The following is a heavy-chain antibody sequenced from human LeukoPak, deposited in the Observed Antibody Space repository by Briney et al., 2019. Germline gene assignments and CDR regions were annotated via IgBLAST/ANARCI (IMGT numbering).Heavy chain of an antibody. CDR3: AKGHGSGSMGIDY. J-gene: IGHJ4*02. CDR1: GFTFSSYA. V-gene: IGHV3-30*18. Sequence: PGGSLRLSCAASGFTFSSYAMSWVRQAPGKGLEWVAVISYDGSNKYYADSVKGRFTISRDNSKNTLYLQMNSLRAEDTAVYYCAKGHGSGSMGIDYWGQGTLVTVSS. CDR2: ISYDGSNK. D-gene: IGHD3-10*01.